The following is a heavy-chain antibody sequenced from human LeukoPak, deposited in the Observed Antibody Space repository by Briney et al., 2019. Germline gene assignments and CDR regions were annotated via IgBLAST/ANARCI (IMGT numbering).Heavy chain of an antibody. D-gene: IGHD6-13*01. CDR2: ISGSGGST. V-gene: IGHV3-23*01. CDR1: GFTFSSYA. Sequence: PGGSLRLSCAASGFTFSSYAMSWVRQAPGKGLEWVSAISGSGGSTYYADSVKGRFTISRDNSKNTLYLQMNSLRAEDTAVYYCAEGQSSSWYWGYNWFDPWGQGTLVTVSS. J-gene: IGHJ5*02. CDR3: AEGQSSSWYWGYNWFDP.